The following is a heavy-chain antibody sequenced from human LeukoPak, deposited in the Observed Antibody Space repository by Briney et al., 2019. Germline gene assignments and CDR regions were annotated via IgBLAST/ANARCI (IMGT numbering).Heavy chain of an antibody. D-gene: IGHD6-13*01. V-gene: IGHV3-33*01. CDR2: IWYDGSNK. J-gene: IGHJ4*02. CDR3: ARMSTSSWYVCDS. CDR1: GFTFRNYG. Sequence: PGRSLRLSCTASGFTFRNYGMNWVRQAPGKGLEWVAGIWYDGSNKDYVDSAKGRFTISRDNAKNSLYLQMNSLRAEDTAVYYCARMSTSSWYVCDSWGQGTLVTVSS.